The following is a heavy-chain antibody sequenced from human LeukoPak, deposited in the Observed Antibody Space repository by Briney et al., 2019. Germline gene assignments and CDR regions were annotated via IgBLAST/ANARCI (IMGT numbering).Heavy chain of an antibody. CDR3: ARDLGYSEAGLNC. D-gene: IGHD6-19*01. V-gene: IGHV3-66*01. J-gene: IGHJ4*02. Sequence: GGSLRLFCAASGFTVSSNYMSRVRQAPGKGLEWVAVIYSGGSTYYADSVKGRFTISRDNSKNTLYLQMNSLRAEDTAVYYCARDLGYSEAGLNCWGQGTLVTVSS. CDR1: GFTVSSNY. CDR2: IYSGGST.